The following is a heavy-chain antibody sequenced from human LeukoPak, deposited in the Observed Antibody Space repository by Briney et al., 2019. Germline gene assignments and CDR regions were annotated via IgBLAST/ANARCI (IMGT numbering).Heavy chain of an antibody. V-gene: IGHV3-7*04. J-gene: IGHJ4*02. CDR1: GFTFSSYW. Sequence: GGSLRLSCTASGFTFSSYWMTWVRQAPGKGLEWVANINQDGSEEYYVDSVKGRFTISRDNAKNSLYLQMNSLRAEDTAVYYCARVRGYFDYWGQGTLVTVSS. CDR3: ARVRGYFDY. D-gene: IGHD3-16*01. CDR2: INQDGSEE.